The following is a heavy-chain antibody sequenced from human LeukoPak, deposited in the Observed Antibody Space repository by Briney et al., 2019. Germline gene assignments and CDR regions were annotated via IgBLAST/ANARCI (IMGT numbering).Heavy chain of an antibody. CDR1: AFTFSHFN. CDR2: ISSRSSYI. V-gene: IGHV3-21*01. Sequence: GGSLRLSCAASAFTFSHFNIHWVRQAPGKGLEWVSSISSRSSYIYYVDSVKGRFTISRDNAKNSLYLQMNSLRAEDTAVYYCARGSGDDGFDIWGQGTMVTVSS. J-gene: IGHJ3*02. D-gene: IGHD3-10*01. CDR3: ARGSGDDGFDI.